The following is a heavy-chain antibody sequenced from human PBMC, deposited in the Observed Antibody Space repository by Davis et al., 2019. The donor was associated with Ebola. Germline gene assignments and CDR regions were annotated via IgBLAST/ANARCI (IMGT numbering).Heavy chain of an antibody. CDR3: AKPGGNYYDSSGYHQGFDY. CDR2: INWNSGSI. CDR1: GFTFDDYA. J-gene: IGHJ4*02. D-gene: IGHD3-22*01. V-gene: IGHV3-9*01. Sequence: PGGSLRLSCAASGFTFDDYAMHWVRQAAGKGLEWVSGINWNSGSIGYVDSVKGRFTISRDNAKNSLYLQMNSLRAEDTAVYYCAKPGGNYYDSSGYHQGFDYWGQGTLVTVSS.